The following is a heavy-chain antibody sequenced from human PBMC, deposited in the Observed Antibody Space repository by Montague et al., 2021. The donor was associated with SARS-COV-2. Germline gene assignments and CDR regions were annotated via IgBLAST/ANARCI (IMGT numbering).Heavy chain of an antibody. Sequence: SETLSLTCTVSGGSVSSSPYYWGWIRQPPGRGLEWVGSISYSGRTYFXPSLKSRLTISVDSSENQFPLRLSSVTAADTAVYYCASSYYYGSGTYVYNYYMDVWGKGTTVTVSS. D-gene: IGHD3-10*01. CDR1: GGSVSSSPYY. V-gene: IGHV4-39*01. CDR3: ASSYYYGSGTYVYNYYMDV. CDR2: ISYSGRT. J-gene: IGHJ6*03.